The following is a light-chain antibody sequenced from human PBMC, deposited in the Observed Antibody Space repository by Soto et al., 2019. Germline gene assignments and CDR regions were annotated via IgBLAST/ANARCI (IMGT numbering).Light chain of an antibody. J-gene: IGKJ5*01. CDR3: QQYDNLLPIT. CDR2: DAS. V-gene: IGKV1-33*01. Sequence: IQMTQSPSSLSASVGDRDTITCQASQDIAKNLNWYQQKPGKAPKLLIYDASSLQTGVPSRFSGSGSATHFPFTISSLRSEDIATYYCQQYDNLLPITFGQGTRLEIK. CDR1: QDIAKN.